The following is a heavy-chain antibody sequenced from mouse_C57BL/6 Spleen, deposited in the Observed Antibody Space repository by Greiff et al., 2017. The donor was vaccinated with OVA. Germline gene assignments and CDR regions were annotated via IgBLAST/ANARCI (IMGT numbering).Heavy chain of an antibody. Sequence: EVKLVESGGGLVQPGGSMKLSCVASGFTFSNYWMNWVRQSPEKGLEWVAQIRLKSDNYATHYAESVKGRFTISRDDSKSSVYLQMNNLRAEDTGIYYCTGSYDGYYKDFDYWGQGTTLTVSS. D-gene: IGHD2-3*01. CDR3: TGSYDGYYKDFDY. J-gene: IGHJ2*01. CDR1: GFTFSNYW. V-gene: IGHV6-3*01. CDR2: IRLKSDNYAT.